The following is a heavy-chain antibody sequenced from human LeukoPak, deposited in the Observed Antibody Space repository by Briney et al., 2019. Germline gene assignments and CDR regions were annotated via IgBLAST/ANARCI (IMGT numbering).Heavy chain of an antibody. V-gene: IGHV3-23*01. D-gene: IGHD6-19*01. CDR1: GFTFSSYA. J-gene: IGHJ4*02. CDR3: AXRMXRGAVAALFDY. Sequence: GGSLRLSCAASGFTFSSYAMSWVRQAPGKGLEWVSAISGSGGSTYYADSVKGRFTISRDNSKNTLYLQMNSLRAEDTAVYYXAXRMXRGAVAALFDYWGQGTLVTVSS. CDR2: ISGSGGST.